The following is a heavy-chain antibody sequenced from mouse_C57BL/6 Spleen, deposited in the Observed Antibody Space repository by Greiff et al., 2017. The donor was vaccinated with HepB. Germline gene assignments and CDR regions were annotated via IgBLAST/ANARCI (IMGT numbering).Heavy chain of an antibody. D-gene: IGHD2-4*01. V-gene: IGHV1-43*01. J-gene: IGHJ4*01. CDR3: ARNPPAYYDRMDY. CDR2: INPSTGGT. CDR1: GYSFTGYY. Sequence: DVKLQESGPELVKPGASVKISCKASGYSFTGYYMHWVKQSSEKSLEWIGEINPSTGGTSYNQKFKGKATLTVDKSSSTAYMQLKSLTSEDSAVYYCARNPPAYYDRMDYWGQGTSVTVSS.